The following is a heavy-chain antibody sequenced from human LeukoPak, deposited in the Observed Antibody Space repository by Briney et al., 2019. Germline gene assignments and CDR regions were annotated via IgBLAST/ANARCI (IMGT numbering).Heavy chain of an antibody. CDR3: AREVRRGSDYFDY. V-gene: IGHV3-48*01. D-gene: IGHD6-19*01. Sequence: GRFLRLSCAASGFTFSSYGMHWVRLAPGKGLEWVAWISTTSATIYYADSVKGRFTVSRDNAKNSLYLQMNSLSGEDTAVYYCAREVRRGSDYFDYWGQGTLVTVSS. CDR2: ISTTSATI. CDR1: GFTFSSYG. J-gene: IGHJ4*02.